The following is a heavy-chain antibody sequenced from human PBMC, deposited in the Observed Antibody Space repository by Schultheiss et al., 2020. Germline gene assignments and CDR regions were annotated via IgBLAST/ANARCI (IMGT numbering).Heavy chain of an antibody. CDR3: ARRDDSSDDAFDI. D-gene: IGHD3-22*01. J-gene: IGHJ3*02. V-gene: IGHV4-39*01. CDR2: IYYSGST. CDR1: GGSISSSSYY. Sequence: SETLSLTCTVSGGSISSSSYYWGWIRQPPGKGLEWIGSIYYSGSTYYNPSLKSRVTISVDTSKNQFSLKLSSVTAADTAVNYCARRDDSSDDAFDIWGQGTMVTVSS.